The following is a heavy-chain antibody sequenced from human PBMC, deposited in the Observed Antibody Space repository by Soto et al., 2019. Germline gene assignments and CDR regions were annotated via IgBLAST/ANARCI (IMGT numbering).Heavy chain of an antibody. Sequence: QVQLVQSGAEVKKPGSSVKVSCKASGYTFISYGISWVRQAPGQGLEWMGWISAHNDYTNYAQKLQGRVTMTTDTPTRIAYLGLSRLRSEDPAVYYCASSGYYFGSGSYSPPRYYGMDVWGQGTTVTVSS. D-gene: IGHD3-10*01. CDR2: ISAHNDYT. V-gene: IGHV1-18*01. J-gene: IGHJ6*02. CDR3: ASSGYYFGSGSYSPPRYYGMDV. CDR1: GYTFISYG.